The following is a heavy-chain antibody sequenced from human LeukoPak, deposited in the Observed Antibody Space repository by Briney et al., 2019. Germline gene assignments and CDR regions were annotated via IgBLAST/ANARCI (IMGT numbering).Heavy chain of an antibody. CDR2: ISSSSSTI. V-gene: IGHV3-48*04. CDR3: ARESYSSSEAFDI. CDR1: GFTFSSYS. J-gene: IGHJ3*02. D-gene: IGHD6-13*01. Sequence: PGGSLRLSCAASGFTFSSYSMNWVRQAPGKGLEWVSYISSSSSTIYYADPVKGRFTISRDNAKNSLYLQMNSLRAEDTAVYYCARESYSSSEAFDIWGQGTMVTVSS.